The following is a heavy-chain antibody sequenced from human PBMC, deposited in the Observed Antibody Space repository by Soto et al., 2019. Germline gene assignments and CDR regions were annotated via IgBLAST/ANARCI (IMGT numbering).Heavy chain of an antibody. Sequence: GESLKISCKGSGYSFTSYWIGWVRQMPGKGLEWMGIIYPGDSDTRYSPSFQGQVTISADKSISTAYLHWISPKASDTAMYYCARPEGTGDWYFDLWGRGTLVTVSS. CDR1: GYSFTSYW. J-gene: IGHJ2*01. CDR3: ARPEGTGDWYFDL. V-gene: IGHV5-51*01. CDR2: IYPGDSDT. D-gene: IGHD1-1*01.